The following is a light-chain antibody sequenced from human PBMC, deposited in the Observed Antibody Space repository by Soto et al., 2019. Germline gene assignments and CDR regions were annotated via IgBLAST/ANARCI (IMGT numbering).Light chain of an antibody. CDR1: QSVSSSF. V-gene: IGKV3-20*01. Sequence: EIVLTQSPGTLSLSPGEGATLSCRASQSVSSSFLAWYQQKPGQAPRLLIYGASSRATGIPDRFSGSGSGTDFTLTISRLEPGDFAVYYCQQYGSSPWPFGQGTKVEI. CDR3: QQYGSSPWP. CDR2: GAS. J-gene: IGKJ1*01.